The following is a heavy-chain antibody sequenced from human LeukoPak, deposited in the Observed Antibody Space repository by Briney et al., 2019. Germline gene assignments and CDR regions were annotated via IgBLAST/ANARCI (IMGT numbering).Heavy chain of an antibody. CDR2: ISAYNGNT. Sequence: VASVKVSCKASGYTFTSYGISWVRQAPGQGLEWMGWISAYNGNTNYAQKLQGRVTMTTDTSTSTAYMELRSLRSDDTAVYYCAREGGYYDSDDYYYYMDVWGKGTTVTVSS. D-gene: IGHD3-22*01. J-gene: IGHJ6*03. CDR3: AREGGYYDSDDYYYYMDV. V-gene: IGHV1-18*01. CDR1: GYTFTSYG.